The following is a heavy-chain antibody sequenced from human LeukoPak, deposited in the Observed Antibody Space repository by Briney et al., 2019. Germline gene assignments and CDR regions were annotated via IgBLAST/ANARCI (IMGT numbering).Heavy chain of an antibody. CDR1: GFMFSSYG. V-gene: IGHV3-23*01. J-gene: IGHJ4*02. CDR3: ARKVPIDY. Sequence: PGGSLRPSCAASGFMFSSYGMSWDRQAPGKGLEWVSVISGSGDSTYYADSVKGRFTISRDNAKNSLYLQMNSLRAEDTAVYYCARKVPIDYWGQGTLVTVSS. CDR2: ISGSGDST.